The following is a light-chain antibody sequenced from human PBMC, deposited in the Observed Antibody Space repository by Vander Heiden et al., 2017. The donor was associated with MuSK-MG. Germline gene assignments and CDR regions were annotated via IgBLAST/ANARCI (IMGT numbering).Light chain of an antibody. J-gene: IGLJ2*01. CDR2: QDA. V-gene: IGLV3-1*01. CDR3: QAWDSNTVV. CDR1: KLGDKY. Sequence: SYELTQPPSVSVSPGQTASITCSGNKLGDKYACWYQQKPGLSPVLVIYQDAKRPSGIPERFSGSNSGNTATLTIRGTQAMDEADYYCQAWDSNTVVFGGGTKLTVL.